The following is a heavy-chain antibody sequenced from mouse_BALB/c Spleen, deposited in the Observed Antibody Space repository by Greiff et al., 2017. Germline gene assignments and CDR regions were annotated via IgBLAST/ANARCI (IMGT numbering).Heavy chain of an antibody. Sequence: VQLVESGPGLVQPSQSLSITCTVSGFSLTSYGVHWVRQSPGKGLEWLGVIWSGGSTDYNAAFISRLSISKDNSKSQVFFKMNSLQANDTAIYYCARNNGYYGSSPFDVWGAGTTVTVSS. CDR1: GFSLTSYG. CDR3: ARNNGYYGSSPFDV. V-gene: IGHV2-2*02. D-gene: IGHD1-1*01. J-gene: IGHJ1*01. CDR2: IWSGGST.